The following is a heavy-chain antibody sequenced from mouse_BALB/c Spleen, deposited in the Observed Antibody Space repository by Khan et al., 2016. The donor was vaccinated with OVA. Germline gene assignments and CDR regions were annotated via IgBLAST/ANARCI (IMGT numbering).Heavy chain of an antibody. CDR1: DYTFTDYP. CDR2: VSTYYGNA. J-gene: IGHJ3*01. V-gene: IGHV1S137*01. D-gene: IGHD2-3*01. Sequence: QVQLQQSGPELVRPGVSVKISCKGPDYTFTDYPMHWVQQSHVKSLEWIGAVSTYYGNANYNQKFKGKAIMTVDKSSSTVYMEPARLTSDDSANYYCARDDGYSLFAYWGQGTLVTVSA. CDR3: ARDDGYSLFAY.